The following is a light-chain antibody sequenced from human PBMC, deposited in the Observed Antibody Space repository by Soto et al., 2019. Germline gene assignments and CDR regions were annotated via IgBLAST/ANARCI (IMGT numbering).Light chain of an antibody. Sequence: QSALTQPASVSGSPGQSITISCTGTGSDFGDYNYVSWYQQLPGKAPILLIYDVTNRPSGISHRLSGSKSGNTAFLTISGLQAEDEADYYCSSFKRYKTYVFGAGTKVTVL. V-gene: IGLV2-14*01. CDR1: GSDFGDYNY. CDR3: SSFKRYKTYV. J-gene: IGLJ1*01. CDR2: DVT.